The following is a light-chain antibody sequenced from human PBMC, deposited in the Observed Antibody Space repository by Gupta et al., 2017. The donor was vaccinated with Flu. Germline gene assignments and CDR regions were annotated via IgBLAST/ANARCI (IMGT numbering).Light chain of an antibody. CDR2: KVS. Sequence: DVVMTQSPLSLPVTLGQPASISCRSSQSLVYSDGNTYLNCFQQRPGQSPRRLIYKVSNRDSGVPDRCSGSGSGTDFTLKISRVEAEDVGVYYCMKGTHWPCTFGRGTKVEIK. CDR1: QSLVYSDGNTY. V-gene: IGKV2-30*01. CDR3: MKGTHWPCT. J-gene: IGKJ2*02.